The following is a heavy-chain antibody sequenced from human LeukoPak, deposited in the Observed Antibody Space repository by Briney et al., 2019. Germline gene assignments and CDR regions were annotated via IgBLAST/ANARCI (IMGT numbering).Heavy chain of an antibody. V-gene: IGHV4-39*01. J-gene: IGHJ3*02. CDR3: ARQGSGGRALDI. Sequence: SETLSLTCSVSGGSISSSTYYWGWIRQPPGKGLEWIGSIYYSGSVNYNPSLKTRVTISADTSKNQLSLKLTSVTAADTALYYCARQGSGGRALDIWGQGTMVTVSP. CDR1: GGSISSSTYY. CDR2: IYYSGSV.